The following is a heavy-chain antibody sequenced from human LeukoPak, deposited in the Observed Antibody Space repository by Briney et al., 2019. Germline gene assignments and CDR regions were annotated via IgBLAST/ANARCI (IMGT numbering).Heavy chain of an antibody. V-gene: IGHV3-23*01. CDR3: ARQVGYCSDGSCYFDY. D-gene: IGHD2-15*01. Sequence: GGSLRLSCAASGFTFSSYAMSWVRQAPGKGLVWLSAISTSGGNTYCADSVKGRFTISRDNSKNTLYLQMNSLRAEDTAIYYCARQVGYCSDGSCYFDYWGQGTLVTVSS. J-gene: IGHJ4*02. CDR1: GFTFSSYA. CDR2: ISTSGGNT.